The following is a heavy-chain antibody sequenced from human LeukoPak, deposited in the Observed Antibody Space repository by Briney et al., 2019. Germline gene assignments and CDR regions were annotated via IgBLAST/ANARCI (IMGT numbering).Heavy chain of an antibody. V-gene: IGHV3-23*01. CDR1: GFTFSSYA. J-gene: IGHJ4*02. CDR2: ISGSGGST. CDR3: AKTLYRSGSGPFDY. D-gene: IGHD3-22*01. Sequence: GGSLRLSCAASGFTFSSYAMGWVRQAPGKGLEWVSAISGSGGSTYYADSVKGRFTISRDNSKNTLYLQMNSLRAEDTAVYYCAKTLYRSGSGPFDYWGQGTLVTVSS.